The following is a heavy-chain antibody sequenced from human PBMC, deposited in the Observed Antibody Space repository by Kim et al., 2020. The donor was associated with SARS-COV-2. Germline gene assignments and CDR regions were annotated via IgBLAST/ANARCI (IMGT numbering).Heavy chain of an antibody. V-gene: IGHV4-59*01. CDR3: ARDVRHYYDSSGRGLRYFDL. D-gene: IGHD3-22*01. CDR1: GGSISSYY. Sequence: SETLSLTCTVSGGSISSYYWSWIRQPPGKGLEWIGYIYYSGSTNYNPSLKSRVTISVDTSKNQFSLKLSSVTAADTAVYYCARDVRHYYDSSGRGLRYFDLWGRGTLVTVSS. J-gene: IGHJ2*01. CDR2: IYYSGST.